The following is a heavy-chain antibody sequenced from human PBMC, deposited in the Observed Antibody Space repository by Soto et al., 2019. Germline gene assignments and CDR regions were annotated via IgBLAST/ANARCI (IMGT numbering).Heavy chain of an antibody. V-gene: IGHV3-73*01. D-gene: IGHD3-10*01. CDR3: TSLVPWFGEFKARKDA. CDR1: GFTFSGSA. J-gene: IGHJ6*04. Sequence: EVQLVESGGGLVQPGGSLKLSCAASGFTFSGSAMHWVRQASGKGLEWVGRIRSKANSYATAYAASVKGRFTISRDDSKTTAYLLRNSLKTADTAVYYCTSLVPWFGEFKARKDAWGKGTTVTVSS. CDR2: IRSKANSYAT.